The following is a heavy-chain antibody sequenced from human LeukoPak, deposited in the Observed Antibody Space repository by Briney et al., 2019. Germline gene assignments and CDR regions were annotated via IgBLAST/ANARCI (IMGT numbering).Heavy chain of an antibody. D-gene: IGHD4-17*01. J-gene: IGHJ4*02. V-gene: IGHV3-7*01. CDR1: GFSFRNTW. CDR3: ARDEPTVTTGPPVGS. CDR2: IKRDGSEK. Sequence: GGSLRLSCAASGFSFRNTWMSWVRQAPGKGLEWVATIKRDGSEKYYVDPVKGRFTISRDNAKNSLYLQMNSLRVEDTAVYYCARDEPTVTTGPPVGSWGQGTLVTVSS.